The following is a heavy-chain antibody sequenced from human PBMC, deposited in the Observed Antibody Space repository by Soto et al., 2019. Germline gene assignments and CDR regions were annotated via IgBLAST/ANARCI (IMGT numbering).Heavy chain of an antibody. CDR1: GYAFTTYG. D-gene: IGHD1-1*01. V-gene: IGHV1-18*01. CDR2: NSAHNGNT. J-gene: IGHJ4*02. Sequence: QVHLVQSGAEVKKPGASVKVSCQGSGYAFTTYGITWVRQAPGQGLEWMGWNSAHNGNTNNAHQLQGRVTETRDTATITAYMELRSLRHDHRAVYYSARRMNGDYWGQGALVSVSS. CDR3: ARRMNGDY.